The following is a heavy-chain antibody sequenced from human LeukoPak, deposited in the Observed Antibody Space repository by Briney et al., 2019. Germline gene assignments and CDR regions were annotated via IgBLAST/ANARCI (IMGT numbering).Heavy chain of an antibody. CDR2: INPNSGGT. Sequence: ASVKVSCKASGYTFTGYYMHWVRQAPGQGLEWMGWINPNSGGTNYAQKFQGRVTMTRDTSISTAYMELSRLRSDDTAVYYRARAGGYSYGHDDALDIWGQGTMVTVSS. CDR1: GYTFTGYY. CDR3: ARAGGYSYGHDDALDI. J-gene: IGHJ3*02. V-gene: IGHV1-2*02. D-gene: IGHD5-18*01.